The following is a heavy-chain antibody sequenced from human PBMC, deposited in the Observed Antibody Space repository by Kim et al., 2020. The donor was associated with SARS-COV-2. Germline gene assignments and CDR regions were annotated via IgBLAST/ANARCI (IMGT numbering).Heavy chain of an antibody. CDR1: GGSISSSSYY. Sequence: SETLSLTCTVSGGSISSSSYYWGWIRQPPGKGLEWIGSIYYSGSTYYNPSLKSRVTISVDTSKNQFSLKLSSVTAADTAVYYCARVNYYGSGSKGRLNWFDPWGQGTLVTVSS. D-gene: IGHD3-10*01. CDR3: ARVNYYGSGSKGRLNWFDP. V-gene: IGHV4-39*01. CDR2: IYYSGST. J-gene: IGHJ5*02.